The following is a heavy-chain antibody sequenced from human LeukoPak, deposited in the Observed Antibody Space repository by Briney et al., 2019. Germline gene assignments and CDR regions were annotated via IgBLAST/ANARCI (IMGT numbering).Heavy chain of an antibody. J-gene: IGHJ4*02. CDR3: TRTMVVTPTSEFDY. Sequence: PGRSLRLSCTASGFTFGDYAMSWFRQAPGKGLGWVGFIRSKAYGGTTEYAASVKGRFTISRDDSKSIAYLQMNSLKTEDTAVYYCTRTMVVTPTSEFDYWGQGTLVTVSS. CDR2: IRSKAYGGTT. CDR1: GFTFGDYA. V-gene: IGHV3-49*03. D-gene: IGHD2-21*02.